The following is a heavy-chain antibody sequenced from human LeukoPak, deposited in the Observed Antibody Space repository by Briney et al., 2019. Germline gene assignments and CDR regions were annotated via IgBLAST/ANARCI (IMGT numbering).Heavy chain of an antibody. D-gene: IGHD6-6*01. CDR1: GGSISSSSYY. CDR3: ASYSSSSEVSNY. J-gene: IGHJ4*02. CDR2: IYYSGST. V-gene: IGHV4-39*01. Sequence: PSETLSLTCTVSGGSISSSSYYWGWIRQPPGKGLEWIGSIYYSGSTYYNPSLKSRVTISVDTSKNQFSLKLSSVTAADAAVYYCASYSSSSEVSNYWGQGTLVTVSS.